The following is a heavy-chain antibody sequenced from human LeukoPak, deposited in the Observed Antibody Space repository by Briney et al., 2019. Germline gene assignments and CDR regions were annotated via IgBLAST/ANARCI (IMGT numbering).Heavy chain of an antibody. CDR2: ISGSGGST. V-gene: IGHV3-23*01. CDR3: AKDYDILTGYYNLFFDY. J-gene: IGHJ4*02. Sequence: GGSLRLSCAASGFTFGSYGMSWVRQAPGKGLEWVSAISGSGGSTYYADSVKGRFTISRDNSKNTLYLQMNSLRAEDTAVYYCAKDYDILTGYYNLFFDYWGQGTLVTVSS. CDR1: GFTFGSYG. D-gene: IGHD3-9*01.